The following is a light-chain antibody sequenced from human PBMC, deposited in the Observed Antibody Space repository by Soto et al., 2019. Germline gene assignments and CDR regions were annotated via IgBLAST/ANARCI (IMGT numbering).Light chain of an antibody. J-gene: IGKJ2*01. CDR1: QDISTW. CDR2: AAS. V-gene: IGKV1-12*01. Sequence: IQMTQSTSSVSASVGQSVTIPRRASQDISTWLAWYQQKQGNAPKLMIYAASYLQSGVPSRFSGSGYGTDFNLSISSLQPEDFATYYCQQANSYPYTFGQGTKVDIK. CDR3: QQANSYPYT.